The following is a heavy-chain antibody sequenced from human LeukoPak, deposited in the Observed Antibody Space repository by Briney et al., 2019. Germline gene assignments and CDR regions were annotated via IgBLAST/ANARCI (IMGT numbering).Heavy chain of an antibody. D-gene: IGHD4-17*01. Sequence: PSETLSLTCTVSGGSISSGGYYWSWIRQHPGKGLEWIGYIYYSGSTYYNPSLKSRVTISVDTSKNQFSLKLSSVTAADTAVYYCARYTDYGDYGGDYFDYWGQGTLVTVSS. V-gene: IGHV4-31*03. J-gene: IGHJ4*02. CDR3: ARYTDYGDYGGDYFDY. CDR2: IYYSGST. CDR1: GGSISSGGYY.